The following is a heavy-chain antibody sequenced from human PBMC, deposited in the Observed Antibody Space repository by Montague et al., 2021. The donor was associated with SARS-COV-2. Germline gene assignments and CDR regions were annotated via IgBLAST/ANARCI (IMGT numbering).Heavy chain of an antibody. D-gene: IGHD3-10*01. J-gene: IGHJ6*03. CDR2: THHGGST. Sequence: SETLSLTCAVHGGSFSTYSWNWIRQPPGKGLEWIGETHHGGSTNYNPSLKSRVTISADTSKNQFSLKLTSVAAADTAVYYCARLGDGVVPSPILGVGPYYSYDDVDVWGKGTTVTVSS. CDR3: ARLGDGVVPSPILGVGPYYSYDDVDV. V-gene: IGHV4-34*01. CDR1: GGSFSTYS.